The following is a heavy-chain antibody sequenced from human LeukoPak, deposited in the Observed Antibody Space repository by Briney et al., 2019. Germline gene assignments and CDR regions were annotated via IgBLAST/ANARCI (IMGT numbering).Heavy chain of an antibody. J-gene: IGHJ4*02. Sequence: SETLALTCIVSGYSIRNGFRWSWIRLSPGKGLEWIGDINYTRRPSYNPSLKSRVTISVDTSKNLFSLNLATVTAADTAIYFCARSEINDYMNFWGQGLQVIVSS. V-gene: IGHV4-38-2*02. CDR1: GYSIRNGFR. CDR3: ARSEINDYMNF. CDR2: INYTRRP. D-gene: IGHD3/OR15-3a*01.